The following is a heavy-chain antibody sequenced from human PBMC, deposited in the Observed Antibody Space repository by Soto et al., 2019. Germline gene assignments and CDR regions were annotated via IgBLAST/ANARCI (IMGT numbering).Heavy chain of an antibody. V-gene: IGHV1-8*01. D-gene: IGHD6-19*01. CDR1: GYTFTSYD. J-gene: IGHJ6*02. CDR3: ARTYSSISYYYYYYGMDV. CDR2: MNPNSGNT. Sequence: GASVKVSCKASGYTFTSYDINWVRQATGQGLEWMGWMNPNSGNTGYAQKFQGRVTMTRNTSISTAYMELSSLRSEDTAVYYCARTYSSISYYYYYYGMDVWGQGTTVTVSS.